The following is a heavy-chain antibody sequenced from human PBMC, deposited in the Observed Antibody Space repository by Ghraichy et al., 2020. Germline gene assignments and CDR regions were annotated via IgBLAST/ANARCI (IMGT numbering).Heavy chain of an antibody. CDR2: ISAYNGNT. V-gene: IGHV1-18*01. CDR3: ARDPRGMPYFDWLSQAPGMDV. CDR1: GYTFTSYG. D-gene: IGHD3-9*01. J-gene: IGHJ6*02. Sequence: ASVKVSCKASGYTFTSYGISWVRQAPGQGLEWMGWISAYNGNTNYAQKLQGRVTMTTDTSTSTAYMELRSLRSDDTAVYYCARDPRGMPYFDWLSQAPGMDVWGQGTTVTVSS.